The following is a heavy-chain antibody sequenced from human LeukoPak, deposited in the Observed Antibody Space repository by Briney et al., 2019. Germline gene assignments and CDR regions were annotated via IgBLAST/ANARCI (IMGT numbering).Heavy chain of an antibody. V-gene: IGHV1-2*02. CDR2: INPNSGGT. D-gene: IGHD3-3*01. J-gene: IGHJ6*02. Sequence: ASVKVSCKASGYTFTGYYMHWVRQAPGQGLEWMGWINPNSGGTNYAQKFQGRVTMTRDTSISTAYMELSSLRSGDTAVYYCARVLDFWSGSTHYSYDAMDVWGQGTTVTVSS. CDR3: ARVLDFWSGSTHYSYDAMDV. CDR1: GYTFTGYY.